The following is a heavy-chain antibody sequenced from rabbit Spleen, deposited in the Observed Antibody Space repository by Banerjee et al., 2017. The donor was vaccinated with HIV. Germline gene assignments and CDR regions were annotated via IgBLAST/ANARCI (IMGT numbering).Heavy chain of an antibody. D-gene: IGHD1-1*01. CDR2: IAGDSSGFT. CDR3: GRLTSSDYFAGRL. CDR1: GFDFTNYG. Sequence: QEQLVESGGGLVQPGGSLKLSCKASGFDFTNYGVTWVRQAPGKGLEWISCIAGDSSGFTYSATWAKGRFTCSKPSSTAVSLQMTSLTAADTATYFCGRLTSSDYFAGRLWGQGTLVTVS. V-gene: IGHV1S45*01. J-gene: IGHJ3*01.